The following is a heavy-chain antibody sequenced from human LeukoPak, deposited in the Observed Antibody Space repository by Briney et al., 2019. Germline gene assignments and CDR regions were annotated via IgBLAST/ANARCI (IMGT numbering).Heavy chain of an antibody. CDR1: GYTFTSYG. D-gene: IGHD3-9*01. Sequence: ASVKVSCKASGYTFTSYGISWVRQAPGQGLEWMGWISAYNGNTSYAQKLQGRVTMTTDTSTSTAYMELRSLRSDDTAVYYCARDRTSQGYYDILTGLNWFDPWGQGTLVTVSS. CDR3: ARDRTSQGYYDILTGLNWFDP. CDR2: ISAYNGNT. J-gene: IGHJ5*02. V-gene: IGHV1-18*04.